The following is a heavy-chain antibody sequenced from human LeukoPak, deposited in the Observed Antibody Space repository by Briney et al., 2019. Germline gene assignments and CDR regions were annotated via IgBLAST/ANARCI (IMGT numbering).Heavy chain of an antibody. CDR1: GDSVSSNSAA. CDR2: TYYRSKWYN. CDR3: ARYCLPTPGQMATDFDY. D-gene: IGHD5-24*01. J-gene: IGHJ4*02. Sequence: SQTLSLTCAISGDSVSSNSAAWNWIRQSPSRGLEWLGRTYYRSKWYNDYGISVKSRITITPDTSKNQFSLQLNSVTPEDTAVYYCARYCLPTPGQMATDFDYWGQGTLVTVSS. V-gene: IGHV6-1*01.